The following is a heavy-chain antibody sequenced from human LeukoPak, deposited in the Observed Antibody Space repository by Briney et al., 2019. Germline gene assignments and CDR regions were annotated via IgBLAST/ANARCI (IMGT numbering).Heavy chain of an antibody. V-gene: IGHV3-66*01. Sequence: GESLRLSCAASGLHVSDNYMTWVRQAPGKGLEWVSVIYSGGNTYYADSVKGRFTISRDSAKNTLYLQMNSLRPEDTAVYFCARDFGGLDYWAQGTRVTVSS. J-gene: IGHJ4*02. CDR2: IYSGGNT. CDR1: GLHVSDNY. D-gene: IGHD4-23*01. CDR3: ARDFGGLDY.